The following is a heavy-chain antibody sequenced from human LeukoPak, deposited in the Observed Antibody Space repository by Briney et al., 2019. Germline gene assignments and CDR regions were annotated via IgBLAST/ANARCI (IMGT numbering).Heavy chain of an antibody. V-gene: IGHV4-61*02. Sequence: SQTLSLTCTVSGGSISSGSYCWSWIRQPAGKGLEWIVRIYTSGTTNYNPSLKSRVTISVDTSKNQFSLKLSSVTAADTAVYCCARGPYIVVVPAANSWFDPWGQGTLVTVSS. CDR2: IYTSGTT. D-gene: IGHD2-2*01. CDR3: ARGPYIVVVPAANSWFDP. J-gene: IGHJ5*02. CDR1: GGSISSGSYC.